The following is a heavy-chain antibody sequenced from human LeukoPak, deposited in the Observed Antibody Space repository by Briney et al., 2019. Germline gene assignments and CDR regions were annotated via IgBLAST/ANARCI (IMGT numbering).Heavy chain of an antibody. CDR3: AKDRVYMVRGLTPFDY. CDR2: ISGSGGST. Sequence: GGSLRLSCAASGFTFSDYAMSWVRQAPGKGLEWVPRISGSGGSTHYADSVKGRFTISRDNSKNTLYPQMNSLRAEDTAVYYCAKDRVYMVRGLTPFDYWGQGTLVTVSS. D-gene: IGHD3-10*01. J-gene: IGHJ4*02. V-gene: IGHV3-23*01. CDR1: GFTFSDYA.